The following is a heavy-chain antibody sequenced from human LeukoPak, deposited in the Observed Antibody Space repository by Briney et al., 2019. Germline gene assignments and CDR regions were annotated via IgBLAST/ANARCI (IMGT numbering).Heavy chain of an antibody. CDR1: GFTFSDAW. CDR2: IKSKTEGETT. J-gene: IGHJ4*02. V-gene: IGHV3-15*01. D-gene: IGHD3-16*01. Sequence: GGSLRLSCAASGFTFSDAWMSWVRQAPGKGLDWVGRIKSKTEGETTDYAAPVKGRFTISRDDSKTTLYLQMNSLKTEDTAVYYCTTERAYYWGQGTLVTVSS. CDR3: TTERAYY.